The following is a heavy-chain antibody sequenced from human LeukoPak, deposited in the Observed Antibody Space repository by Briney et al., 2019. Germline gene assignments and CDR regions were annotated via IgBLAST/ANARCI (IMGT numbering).Heavy chain of an antibody. J-gene: IGHJ3*02. D-gene: IGHD3-16*02. CDR2: IYWDDDK. V-gene: IGHV2-5*02. Sequence: SGPTLVKPTQTLTLTCTFSGFSLSTSGVGVGWIRQPPGKALEWLALIYWDDDKRYSPSLKSRLTITKDTSKDQVVLTMTNMDPVDTATYYCARIRLGELSLYRGGYDAFDIWGQGTMVTVSS. CDR1: GFSLSTSGVG. CDR3: ARIRLGELSLYRGGYDAFDI.